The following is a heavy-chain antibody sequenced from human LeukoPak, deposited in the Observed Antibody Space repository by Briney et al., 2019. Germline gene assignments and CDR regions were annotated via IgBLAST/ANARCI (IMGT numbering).Heavy chain of an antibody. D-gene: IGHD6-13*01. CDR1: GFTFSSHW. J-gene: IGHJ4*02. CDR2: IKQDGTEK. CDR3: ARYSSRGGGLDS. V-gene: IGHV3-7*04. Sequence: GGSLRLSCAASGFTFSSHWMSWVRQAPGKGLEWVANIKQDGTEKYYVESVKGRFTISRDNSKNSQYLQMNSLRAEDAAVYYCARYSSRGGGLDSWGQGSLVTVSS.